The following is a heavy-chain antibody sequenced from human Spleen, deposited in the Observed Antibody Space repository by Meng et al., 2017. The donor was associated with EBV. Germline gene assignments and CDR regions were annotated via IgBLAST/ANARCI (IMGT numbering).Heavy chain of an antibody. CDR3: ARGYCSGGGYDSDY. J-gene: IGHJ4*02. CDR2: NNHSRST. D-gene: IGHD2-15*01. Sequence: VALQQWGAGLLYPSWALLPTAAVVCGSSFGQYLTWSRQPPGEGVVGIVENNHSRSTNYYPSLMRRVTISVDTTYNQFLLKLSSVTAADTAVYYCARGYCSGGGYDSDYWGQGTLVTVSS. V-gene: IGHV4-34*02. CDR1: CGSSFGQY.